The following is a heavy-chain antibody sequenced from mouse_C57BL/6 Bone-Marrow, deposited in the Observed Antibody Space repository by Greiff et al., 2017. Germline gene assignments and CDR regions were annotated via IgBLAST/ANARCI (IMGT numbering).Heavy chain of an antibody. J-gene: IGHJ4*01. Sequence: SGPELVQPGASVKISCKASGYSFTGYYMNWVKQSPEKSLEWIGEINPSTGGTTYTQKFKAKATLTVDKSSSTAYMQLKSLASVDSAVYYCAILLRYYCVVDYWGQGTSVTVSS. CDR3: AILLRYYCVVDY. CDR2: INPSTGGT. V-gene: IGHV1-42*01. CDR1: GYSFTGYY. D-gene: IGHD1-1*01.